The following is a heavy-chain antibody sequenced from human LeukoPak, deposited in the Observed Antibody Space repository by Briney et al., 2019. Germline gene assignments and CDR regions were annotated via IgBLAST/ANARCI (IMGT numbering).Heavy chain of an antibody. CDR3: AREGYCSSTSCPMGAFDI. V-gene: IGHV4-59*01. Sequence: SETLSLTCTVSGGSISSYYWSWIRQPPGKGLEWIGYIYYSGSTNYNPSLKSRVTISVDTSKNQFSLKLSSVTAADTAVYYCAREGYCSSTSCPMGAFDIWGQGTMVTVSS. J-gene: IGHJ3*02. CDR1: GGSISSYY. D-gene: IGHD2-2*01. CDR2: IYYSGST.